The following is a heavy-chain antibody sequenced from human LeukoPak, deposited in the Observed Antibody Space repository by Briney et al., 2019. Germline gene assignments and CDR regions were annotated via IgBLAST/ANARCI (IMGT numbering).Heavy chain of an antibody. CDR1: GFTFSSYA. D-gene: IGHD6-13*01. Sequence: LRLSCAASGFTFSSYAMSWIRQHPGKGLEWIGYIYYSGSTYYNPSLKSRVTISVDTSKNQFSLKLSSVTAADTAVYYCARDVGSSSWSFDYWGQGTLVTVSS. CDR3: ARDVGSSSWSFDY. CDR2: IYYSGST. J-gene: IGHJ4*02. V-gene: IGHV4-31*02.